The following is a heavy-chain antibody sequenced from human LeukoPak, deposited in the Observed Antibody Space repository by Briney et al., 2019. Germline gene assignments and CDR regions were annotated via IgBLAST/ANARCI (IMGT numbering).Heavy chain of an antibody. J-gene: IGHJ4*02. CDR2: IWSDGSND. CDR1: GFNFGSDA. CDR3: ARDPSASGWSLSD. V-gene: IGHV3-33*01. D-gene: IGHD6-19*01. Sequence: PGGSLRLSCTASGFNFGSDAMHWVRQAPGKGLEWVAFIWSDGSNDHYADSVKGRFTISRDNSKNTVCLQMNSLRVEDTAVYYCARDPSASGWSLSDWGQGTPVTVSS.